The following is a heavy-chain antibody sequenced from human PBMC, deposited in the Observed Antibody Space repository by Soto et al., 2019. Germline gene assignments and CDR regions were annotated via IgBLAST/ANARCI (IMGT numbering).Heavy chain of an antibody. CDR2: ISAYNGNT. Sequence: ASVKVSCKASGYTFTSYGISWVRQAPGQGLERMGWISAYNGNTNYAQKLQGRVTMTTDTSTSIAYMELRSLRSDDTSVYFFVVDGLKVAGTGGFHFDYWGQGTLVTVSS. V-gene: IGHV1-18*01. CDR3: VVDGLKVAGTGGFHFDY. D-gene: IGHD6-19*01. J-gene: IGHJ4*02. CDR1: GYTFTSYG.